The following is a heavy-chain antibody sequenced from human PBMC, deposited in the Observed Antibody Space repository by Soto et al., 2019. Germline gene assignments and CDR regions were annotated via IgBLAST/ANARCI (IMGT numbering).Heavy chain of an antibody. CDR1: GYTFTSYD. CDR2: MNPNSGNT. D-gene: IGHD6-19*01. CDR3: ARDPGPMEWLVLPPDYYYGMDV. V-gene: IGHV1-8*01. Sequence: ASVKVSCKASGYTFTSYDINWVRQATGQGLEWMGWMNPNSGNTGYAQKFQGRVTMTRNTSISTAYMELSSLRSEDTAVYYCARDPGPMEWLVLPPDYYYGMDVWGQGTTVTVSS. J-gene: IGHJ6*02.